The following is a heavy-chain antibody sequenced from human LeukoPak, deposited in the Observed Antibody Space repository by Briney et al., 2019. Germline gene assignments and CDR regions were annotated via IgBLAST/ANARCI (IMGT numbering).Heavy chain of an antibody. CDR1: GFTFSSYV. J-gene: IGHJ4*02. CDR3: ANPPYGDPTGGIFDY. D-gene: IGHD2-8*02. CDR2: ISGSGSST. Sequence: PGGSLRLSCAASGFTFSSYVVSWVRQAPGKGLEWVSAISGSGSSTYYAGSVKGRFTISRDNSKNTLYLEMNSLRVEDTAVYYCANPPYGDPTGGIFDYWGQGTLVTVSS. V-gene: IGHV3-23*01.